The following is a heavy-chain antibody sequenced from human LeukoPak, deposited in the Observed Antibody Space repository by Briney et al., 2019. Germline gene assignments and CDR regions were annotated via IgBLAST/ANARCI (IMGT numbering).Heavy chain of an antibody. V-gene: IGHV4-59*02. CDR1: APSVSSYY. CDR3: ACAASLSIAARLYFDY. D-gene: IGHD6-6*01. Sequence: SQCLSLTCTVAAPSVSSYYCGCIWQPPGEGLGWVVYISYSGSTTYNTSLKSRVTLSVDTSKNKFSLKLSSVTAADTAVYYGACAASLSIAARLYFDYWGQGTLVTVSS. CDR2: ISYSGST. J-gene: IGHJ4*02.